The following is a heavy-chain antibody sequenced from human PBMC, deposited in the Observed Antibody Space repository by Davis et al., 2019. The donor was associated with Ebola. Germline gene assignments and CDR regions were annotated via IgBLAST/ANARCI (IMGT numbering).Heavy chain of an antibody. CDR3: AKGPTTVTTVYYFDY. D-gene: IGHD4-17*01. CDR1: GFTFSSYS. CDR2: ISSSSSYI. V-gene: IGHV3-21*04. Sequence: GESLKISCVASGFTFSSYSMNWVRQAPGKGLEWVSSISSSSSYIYYADSVKGRFTISRDNSKNTLYLQMNSLRAEDTAVYYCAKGPTTVTTVYYFDYWGQGTLVTVSS. J-gene: IGHJ4*02.